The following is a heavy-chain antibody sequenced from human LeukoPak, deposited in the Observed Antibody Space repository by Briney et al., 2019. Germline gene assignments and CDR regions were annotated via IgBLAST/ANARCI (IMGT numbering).Heavy chain of an antibody. CDR1: GGSISSSNW. CDR3: ARRSRPVAARPSNYYYYYYMDV. CDR2: IYHSGST. J-gene: IGHJ6*03. V-gene: IGHV4-4*02. Sequence: SETLSLTCAVSGGSISSSNWWSWVRQPPGKGLEWIGEIYHSGSTNYNPSLKSRVTISVDTSKNQFSLNLSSVTAADTAVYYCARRSRPVAARPSNYYYYYYMDVWGKGTTVTVSS. D-gene: IGHD6-6*01.